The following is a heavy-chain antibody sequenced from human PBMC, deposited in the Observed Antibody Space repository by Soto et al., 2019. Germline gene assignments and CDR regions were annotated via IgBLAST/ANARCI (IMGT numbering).Heavy chain of an antibody. CDR3: ARSMGPVTTSGYYFDY. V-gene: IGHV3-21*01. D-gene: IGHD4-17*01. J-gene: IGHJ4*02. CDR1: GFAFNFYS. Sequence: GGSLRLSCAASGFAFNFYSISWVRQAPGKGLEWVSSITSDSKYIYHADSVKGRFTISRDNAKNSLYLQMNSLRPEDTAVYYCARSMGPVTTSGYYFDYWGQGARVTVSS. CDR2: ITSDSKYI.